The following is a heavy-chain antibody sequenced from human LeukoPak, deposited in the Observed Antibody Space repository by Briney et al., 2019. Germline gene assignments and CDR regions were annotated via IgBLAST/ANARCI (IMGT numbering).Heavy chain of an antibody. Sequence: PSETLSLTCTVSGGSISSSSYYWGWIRQPPGKGPEWIGSIYYSGSTYCNPSLKSRVTISVDTSKNQFSLKLSSVTAADTAVYYCARDLSSGWFDYWGQGTLVTVSS. CDR3: ARDLSSGWFDY. D-gene: IGHD6-19*01. CDR1: GGSISSSSYY. J-gene: IGHJ4*02. CDR2: IYYSGST. V-gene: IGHV4-39*01.